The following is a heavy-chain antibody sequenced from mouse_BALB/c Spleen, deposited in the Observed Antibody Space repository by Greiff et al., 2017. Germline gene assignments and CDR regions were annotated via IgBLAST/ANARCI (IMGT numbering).Heavy chain of an antibody. Sequence: VQLKQSGPELVKPGASVKVSCKASGYAFTSYNMYWVKQSHGKSLEWIGYIDPYNGGTSYNQKFKGKATLTVDKSSSTAYMHLNSLTSEDSAVYYCARSYDYGGYAMDYWGQGTSVTVSS. D-gene: IGHD2-4*01. V-gene: IGHV1S135*01. CDR2: IDPYNGGT. CDR1: GYAFTSYN. J-gene: IGHJ4*01. CDR3: ARSYDYGGYAMDY.